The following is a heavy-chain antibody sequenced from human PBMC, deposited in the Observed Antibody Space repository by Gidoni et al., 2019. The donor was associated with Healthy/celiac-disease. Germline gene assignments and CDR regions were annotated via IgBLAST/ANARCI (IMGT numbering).Heavy chain of an antibody. V-gene: IGHV3-21*01. CDR2: ISRSSSYI. CDR3: ARDWNAYYYDSSGYSYYFDY. CDR1: GFTFSSYS. Sequence: EVQLVESGGGLVKPGGSLRLSCAASGFTFSSYSMNWVRQAAGKGLEWVASISRSSSYIYYADAVKGRFTISRDNAKNSLYLQMNSLRAEDTAVYYCARDWNAYYYDSSGYSYYFDYWGQGTLVTVSS. J-gene: IGHJ4*02. D-gene: IGHD3-22*01.